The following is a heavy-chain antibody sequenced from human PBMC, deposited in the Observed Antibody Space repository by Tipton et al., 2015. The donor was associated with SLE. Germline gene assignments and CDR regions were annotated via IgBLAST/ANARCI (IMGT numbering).Heavy chain of an antibody. Sequence: LRLSCAASGFTFSGYYWSWIRQPPGKGLEWIGEINHSGGTNYNPSLKSRVTISVDTSKNQFSLKLSSVTAADTAVYYCARGYCSSTSCPPGYWGQGTLVTVSS. CDR3: ARGYCSSTSCPPGY. CDR2: INHSGGT. D-gene: IGHD2-2*01. J-gene: IGHJ4*02. V-gene: IGHV4-34*01. CDR1: GFTFSGYY.